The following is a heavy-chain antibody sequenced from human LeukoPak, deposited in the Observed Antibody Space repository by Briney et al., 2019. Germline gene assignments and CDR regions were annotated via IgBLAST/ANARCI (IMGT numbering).Heavy chain of an antibody. Sequence: SETLSLTCTVSGGSISSYYWSWIRQPPGKGLEWIGYIYYSGSTNYNPSLKSRVTISVDTSKNQFSLKLSSVTAEDTAVYYCARDPNGRIAAAAYFDYWGQGTLVTVSS. J-gene: IGHJ4*02. CDR3: ARDPNGRIAAAAYFDY. CDR2: IYYSGST. V-gene: IGHV4-59*01. CDR1: GGSISSYY. D-gene: IGHD6-13*01.